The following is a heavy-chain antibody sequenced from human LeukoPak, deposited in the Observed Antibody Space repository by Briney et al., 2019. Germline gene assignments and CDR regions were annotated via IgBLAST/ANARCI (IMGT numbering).Heavy chain of an antibody. J-gene: IGHJ4*02. D-gene: IGHD3-22*01. V-gene: IGHV3-23*01. Sequence: GGSLRLSCAASGFTFSSYAMSWVRQAPGKGLEWVSAISGSGGSTYYADSVKGRFTISRDSSKNTLYLQMNSLRAEDTAVYYCAKAGDSSGYYFAIDYWGQGTLVTVSS. CDR3: AKAGDSSGYYFAIDY. CDR1: GFTFSSYA. CDR2: ISGSGGST.